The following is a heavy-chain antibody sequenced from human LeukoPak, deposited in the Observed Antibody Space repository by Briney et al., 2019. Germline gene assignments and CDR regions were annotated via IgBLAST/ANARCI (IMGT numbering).Heavy chain of an antibody. CDR1: GFTFSSYA. CDR2: ISSNEDST. V-gene: IGHV3-64*01. Sequence: PGGSLRLSCAASGFTFSSYAMHWVRQAPGKGLEYVSAISSNEDSTYHANSVKGRFTISRDNSKNTLYLHMGSLRAEDMAVYYCARDGFDYWGQGTLVTVSS. J-gene: IGHJ4*02. CDR3: ARDGFDY.